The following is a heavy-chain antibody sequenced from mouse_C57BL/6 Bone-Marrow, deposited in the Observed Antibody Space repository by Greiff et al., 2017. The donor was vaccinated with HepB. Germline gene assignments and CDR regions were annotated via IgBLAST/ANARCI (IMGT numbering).Heavy chain of an antibody. Sequence: EVQLQESGPGMVKPSQSLSLTCTVTGYSITSGYDWHWIRHFPGNKLEWMGYISYSGSTNYNPSLKSRISITHDTSKNHFFLKLNSVTTEDTATYYCARGEELREWYFDVWGTGTTVTVSS. CDR1: GYSITSGYD. V-gene: IGHV3-1*01. J-gene: IGHJ1*03. CDR3: ARGEELREWYFDV. D-gene: IGHD1-1*01. CDR2: ISYSGST.